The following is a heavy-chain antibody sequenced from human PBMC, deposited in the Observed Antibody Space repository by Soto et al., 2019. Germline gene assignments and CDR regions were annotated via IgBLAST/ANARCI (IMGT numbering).Heavy chain of an antibody. CDR1: GFTFSSYW. Sequence: GESLKISCAASGFTFSSYWMSWVRQAPGKGLEWVANIKQDGSEKYYVDSVKGRFTISRDNAKNSLYLQMNSLRAEDTAVYYCARELNEAFDYWGQGTLVTVSS. J-gene: IGHJ4*02. V-gene: IGHV3-7*01. CDR3: ARELNEAFDY. D-gene: IGHD1-1*01. CDR2: IKQDGSEK.